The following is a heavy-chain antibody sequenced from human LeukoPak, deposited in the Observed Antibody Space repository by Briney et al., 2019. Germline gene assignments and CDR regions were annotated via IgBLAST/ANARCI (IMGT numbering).Heavy chain of an antibody. CDR1: GGSISSYY. D-gene: IGHD1-7*01. J-gene: IGHJ4*02. V-gene: IGHV4-59*01. CDR3: TRAGGTVELY. CDR2: IYYSGST. Sequence: SETLSLTCTVSGGSISSYYWSWIRQPPGKGLEWIGYIYYSGSTNYNPSLKSRVTISVDTSKNQFSLKLSSVTAADTAVYYCTRAGGTVELYWGQGTLVTVSS.